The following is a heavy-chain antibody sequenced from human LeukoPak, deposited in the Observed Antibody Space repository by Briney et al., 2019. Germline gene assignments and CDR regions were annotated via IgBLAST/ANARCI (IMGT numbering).Heavy chain of an antibody. J-gene: IGHJ5*02. V-gene: IGHV3-33*01. CDR1: GFTFSSYG. Sequence: GRSLRLFCAASGFTFSSYGMHWVRQAPGKGLEWVAVIWYDGSNKYYADSVKGRFTISRDNSKNTLYLQMNSLRAEDTAVYYCARDQASITMVRGVNWFDPWGQGTLVTVSS. D-gene: IGHD3-10*01. CDR2: IWYDGSNK. CDR3: ARDQASITMVRGVNWFDP.